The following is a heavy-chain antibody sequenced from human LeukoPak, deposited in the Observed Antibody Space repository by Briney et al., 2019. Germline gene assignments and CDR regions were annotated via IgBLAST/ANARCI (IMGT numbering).Heavy chain of an antibody. Sequence: ASVKVSCKASGYTFTSYYMHWARQAPGQGLEWMGIINPSGGSTSYAQKFQGRVTMTRDTSTSTVYMELSSLRSEDTAVYYCASPTNDYYDSSGYSLYIWGQGTMVTVSS. CDR1: GYTFTSYY. D-gene: IGHD3-22*01. CDR3: ASPTNDYYDSSGYSLYI. CDR2: INPSGGST. J-gene: IGHJ3*02. V-gene: IGHV1-46*01.